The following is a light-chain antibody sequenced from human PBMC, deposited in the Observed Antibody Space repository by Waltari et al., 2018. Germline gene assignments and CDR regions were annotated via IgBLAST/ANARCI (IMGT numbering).Light chain of an antibody. CDR3: SSYISSSTLEL. Sequence: QSALTQPASVSGSPGQSITISCTGTSSDVGAYNYVSWYQQHPGKAPKLMIFDVSLRPSGVFNRFSGSKSGNTASLTISGLQAEDEADYYCSSYISSSTLELFGGGTSLTVL. J-gene: IGLJ2*01. CDR2: DVS. V-gene: IGLV2-14*03. CDR1: SSDVGAYNY.